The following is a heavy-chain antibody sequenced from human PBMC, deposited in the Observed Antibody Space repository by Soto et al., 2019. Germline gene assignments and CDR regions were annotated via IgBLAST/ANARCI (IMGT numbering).Heavy chain of an antibody. CDR1: GFTFSSYW. J-gene: IGHJ3*02. V-gene: IGHV3-7*01. D-gene: IGHD1-26*01. CDR3: ARDLSGSYYDGFAFDI. Sequence: PGGSLRLSCAASGFTFSSYWMSWVRQAPGKGLEWVANIKQDGSEKYYVDSVKGRFTISRDNAKNSLYLQMNSLRAEDTAVYYCARDLSGSYYDGFAFDIWGHGTMVTVSS. CDR2: IKQDGSEK.